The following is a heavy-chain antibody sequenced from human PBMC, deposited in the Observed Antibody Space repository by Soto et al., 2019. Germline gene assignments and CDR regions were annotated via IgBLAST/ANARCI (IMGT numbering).Heavy chain of an antibody. J-gene: IGHJ4*02. Sequence: QVQLVQSGAEVKKPGSSVKVSCKASGGTFSSYTISWVRQAPGQGLEWMGRIIPILGIANYAQKFQGRVTITADKATSTDYMELSSLRCEDTAVYYCAREGGVTRGGFDYWGQGTLVTVSS. CDR2: IIPILGIA. CDR3: AREGGVTRGGFDY. V-gene: IGHV1-69*02. CDR1: GGTFSSYT. D-gene: IGHD2-21*02.